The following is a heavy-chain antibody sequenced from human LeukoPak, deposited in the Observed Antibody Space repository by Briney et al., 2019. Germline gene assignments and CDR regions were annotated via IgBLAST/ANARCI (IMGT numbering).Heavy chain of an antibody. CDR3: ARNYDSSGYYDY. V-gene: IGHV1-69*04. D-gene: IGHD3-22*01. Sequence: SVKVSCKASGGTFSSYAVSWVRQAPGQGLEWMGRIIPILATANYAQKFQDRVTITADKSMSTVYMELSSLRSEDTAVYYCARNYDSSGYYDYWGQGTLVTVSS. CDR2: IIPILATA. J-gene: IGHJ4*02. CDR1: GGTFSSYA.